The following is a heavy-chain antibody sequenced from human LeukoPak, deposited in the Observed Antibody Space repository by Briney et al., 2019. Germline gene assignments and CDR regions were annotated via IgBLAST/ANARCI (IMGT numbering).Heavy chain of an antibody. CDR2: IGIDSGNT. Sequence: PGGALRLSCTASGFPFSEYSMNWVRQAPGKGLEWISYIGIDSGNTKYADSVRGRFTISADKAKNSLYLQMNSLRVEDTAVYYCARDRNYAFDNWGQGTLVSVAS. J-gene: IGHJ4*02. V-gene: IGHV3-48*01. CDR3: ARDRNYAFDN. CDR1: GFPFSEYS. D-gene: IGHD1-7*01.